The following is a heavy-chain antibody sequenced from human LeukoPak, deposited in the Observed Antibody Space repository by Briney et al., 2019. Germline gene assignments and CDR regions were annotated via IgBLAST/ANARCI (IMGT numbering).Heavy chain of an antibody. V-gene: IGHV3-23*01. Sequence: PGGSLRLSCVASGFTLTSYAMSWVRQAPGKGLEWVSAMSGSGGSTFYADSVKGRFTISRDSSKNTLYVQMNSLRAEDTAIYYCVKVMGPYYYYGLDVWGQETTVTVSS. CDR1: GFTLTSYA. J-gene: IGHJ6*02. CDR3: VKVMGPYYYYGLDV. D-gene: IGHD2-8*01. CDR2: MSGSGGST.